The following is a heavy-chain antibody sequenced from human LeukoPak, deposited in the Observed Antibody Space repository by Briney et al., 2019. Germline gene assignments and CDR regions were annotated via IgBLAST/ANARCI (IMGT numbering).Heavy chain of an antibody. V-gene: IGHV3-30*02. J-gene: IGHJ4*02. CDR2: IRYDGSNK. CDR3: AKDCPMDYGPGSYYSNEYYFDY. Sequence: GGSLRLSCAASGFTFSSYGMHWVRQAPGKGLEWVAFIRYDGSNKYYADSVKGRFTISRDNSKNTLYLQMNSLRAEDTAVYYCAKDCPMDYGPGSYYSNEYYFDYWGQGTLVTVSS. D-gene: IGHD3-10*01. CDR1: GFTFSSYG.